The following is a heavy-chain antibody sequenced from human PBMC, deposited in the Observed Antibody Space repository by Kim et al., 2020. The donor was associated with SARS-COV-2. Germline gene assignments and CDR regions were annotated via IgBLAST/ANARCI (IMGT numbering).Heavy chain of an antibody. V-gene: IGHV3-7*01. CDR3: ARGGSWTFDC. J-gene: IGHJ4*02. CDR2: SEN. D-gene: IGHD1-1*01. Sequence: SENFNADSAKSRFTIARDNGKNSLYLQMNSLRADDTAVYHCARGGSWTFDCWGRGTLVTVSS.